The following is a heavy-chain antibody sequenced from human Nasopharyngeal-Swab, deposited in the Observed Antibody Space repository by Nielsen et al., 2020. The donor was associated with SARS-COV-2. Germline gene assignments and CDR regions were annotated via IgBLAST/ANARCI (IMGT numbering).Heavy chain of an antibody. D-gene: IGHD3-22*01. V-gene: IGHV3-11*01. CDR3: ARETYYYDSSGPAFDY. Sequence: GESLKISCAASGFTFSDYYMSWIRQAPGKGLEWVSYISSSCSTIYYADSVKGRFTISRDNAKNSLYLQMNSLRAEDTAVYYCARETYYYDSSGPAFDYWGQGTLVTVSS. CDR1: GFTFSDYY. CDR2: ISSSCSTI. J-gene: IGHJ4*02.